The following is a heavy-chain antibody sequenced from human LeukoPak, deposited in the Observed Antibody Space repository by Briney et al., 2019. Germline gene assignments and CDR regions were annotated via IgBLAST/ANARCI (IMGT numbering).Heavy chain of an antibody. CDR1: GFTFSSYG. CDR2: ISHSDDST. D-gene: IGHD3-10*02. CDR3: AELGITMIGGV. J-gene: IGHJ6*04. Sequence: GGSLRLSCAASGFTFSSYGMTWVRQAPGKGLEWVSSISHSDDSTYYADSVKGRFTISRDNAKNSLYLQMNSLRAEDTAVYYCAELGITMIGGVWGKGTTVTISS. V-gene: IGHV3-23*01.